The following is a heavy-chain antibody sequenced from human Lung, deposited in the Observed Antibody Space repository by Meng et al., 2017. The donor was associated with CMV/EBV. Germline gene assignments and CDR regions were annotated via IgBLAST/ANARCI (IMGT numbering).Heavy chain of an antibody. CDR1: GGSFSGYD. Sequence: SXTXSLXCAVYGGSFSGYDWSWIRQSPGKGLEWIGEINHRGSTNYNPSLKSRLTISVDTSKNQFSLKLNSVTAADTAVYYSARGSTSVTMIVVVITAASLAYDSWXQGTLVTVSS. V-gene: IGHV4-34*01. CDR3: ARGSTSVTMIVVVITAASLAYDS. J-gene: IGHJ4*02. CDR2: INHRGST. D-gene: IGHD3-22*01.